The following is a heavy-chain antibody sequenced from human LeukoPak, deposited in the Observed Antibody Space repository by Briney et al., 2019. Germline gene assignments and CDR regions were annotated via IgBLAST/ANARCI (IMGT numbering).Heavy chain of an antibody. CDR1: GDSVSSKSAA. CDR2: TYERAKWYN. V-gene: IGHV6-1*01. J-gene: IGHJ4*02. CDR3: AKIIDHFGHRSSFDY. D-gene: IGHD3-3*01. Sequence: SQTLSLSCAISGDSVSSKSAAWNWIRQSPWRGLEWVGRTYERAKWYNDFAVSVKSRISINPDTGKNQFSLQLTSVTPEDTAVYYCAKIIDHFGHRSSFDYWGQGTPVTVSS.